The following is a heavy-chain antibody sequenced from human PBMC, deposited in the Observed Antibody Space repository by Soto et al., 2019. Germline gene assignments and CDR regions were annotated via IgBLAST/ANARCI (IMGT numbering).Heavy chain of an antibody. CDR1: GGSISSGGYS. J-gene: IGHJ4*02. V-gene: IGHV4-30-4*01. Sequence: SETLSLTCAVSGGSISSGGYSWSWIRQPPGKGLEWIGYIYYSGSTYYNPSLKSRVTISVDTSKNQFSLKLSSVTAADTAVYYCARDVKRSIYDFWSGYLDYWGQGTLVTVSS. CDR2: IYYSGST. CDR3: ARDVKRSIYDFWSGYLDY. D-gene: IGHD3-3*01.